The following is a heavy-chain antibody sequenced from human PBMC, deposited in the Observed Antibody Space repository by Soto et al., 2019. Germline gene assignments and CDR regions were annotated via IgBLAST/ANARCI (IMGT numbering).Heavy chain of an antibody. J-gene: IGHJ3*02. CDR2: ISYDGSNK. Sequence: GGSLRLSCAASGFTFSSYAMHWVRQAPGKGLEWVAVISYDGSNKYYADSVKGRFTISRDNPKNTLYLQMNSLRAEDTAVYYCALVAFDIWGQGTMVTVSS. V-gene: IGHV3-30-3*01. CDR1: GFTFSSYA. CDR3: ALVAFDI.